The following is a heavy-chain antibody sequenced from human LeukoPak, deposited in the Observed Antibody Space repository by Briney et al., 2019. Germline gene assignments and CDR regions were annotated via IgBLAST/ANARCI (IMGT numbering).Heavy chain of an antibody. V-gene: IGHV4-4*07. D-gene: IGHD5-12*01. CDR3: ARDRSGYDYWYFDY. CDR1: GGSISSYY. J-gene: IGHJ4*02. CDR2: IYTSGST. Sequence: SETLSLTCTVSGGSISSYYWSWIRRPAGKGLEWIGRIYTSGSTNYNPSLKSRVTMSVDTSKNQFSLKLSSVTAADTAVYYCARDRSGYDYWYFDYWGQGTLVTVSS.